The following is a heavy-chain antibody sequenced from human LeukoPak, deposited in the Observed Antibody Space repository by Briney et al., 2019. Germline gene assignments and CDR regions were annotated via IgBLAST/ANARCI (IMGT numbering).Heavy chain of an antibody. V-gene: IGHV4-39*07. CDR2: VNESGST. CDR1: GVSMSSSPYY. Sequence: SETLSLTCTVSGVSMSSSPYYWGWIRQPPGEALEWIGEVNESGSTNYNPSLERRVTMSVDTSKNQFSLKLSSVTAADTAVYYCASPGRYYFQHWGQGTLVTVSS. J-gene: IGHJ1*01. CDR3: ASPGRYYFQH. D-gene: IGHD3-10*01.